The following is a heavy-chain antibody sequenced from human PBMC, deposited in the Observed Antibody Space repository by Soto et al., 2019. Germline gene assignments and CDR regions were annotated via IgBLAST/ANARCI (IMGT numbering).Heavy chain of an antibody. Sequence: SETLSLTCTVSGGSISSSSSYWGWIRQPPGKGLEWIGYIDYSGNTNYNPSLRSRVSISVDTSKNQLSLKVTSVTAADTAMYYCARADTAMTTPFDYWGQGTLVTVSS. CDR1: GGSISSSSSY. V-gene: IGHV4-61*05. CDR3: ARADTAMTTPFDY. J-gene: IGHJ4*02. D-gene: IGHD5-18*01. CDR2: IDYSGNT.